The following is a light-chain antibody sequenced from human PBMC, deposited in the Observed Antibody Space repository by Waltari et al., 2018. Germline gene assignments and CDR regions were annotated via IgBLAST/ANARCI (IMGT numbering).Light chain of an antibody. J-gene: IGKJ4*01. V-gene: IGKV4-1*01. CDR2: WAS. CDR1: QSVLYSANNKDY. Sequence: DIVMTQSPDFLAVSLGERATINCKSSQSVLYSANNKDYLAWYQQKPGQPPKLLIYWASTRESGVPDRFSGSGSGTDFTLKISSVETEDVGIYYCMQSLHTPLTFGGGTKVEI. CDR3: MQSLHTPLT.